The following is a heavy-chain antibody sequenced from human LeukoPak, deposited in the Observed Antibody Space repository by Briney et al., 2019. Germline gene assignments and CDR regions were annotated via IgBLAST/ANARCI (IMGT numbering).Heavy chain of an antibody. J-gene: IGHJ5*02. CDR1: GNTFNSNY. CDR2: INPSGGST. D-gene: IGHD2-15*01. V-gene: IGHV1-46*02. Sequence: ASVKVSCKASGNTFNSNYMHWVRQAPGQGLEWMGIINPSGGSTSYAQKFQGRVTMTRDTSTSTVYMELSSLRSEDTAVYYCARDPSVVAATPGVWFDPWGQGTLVTVSS. CDR3: ARDPSVVAATPGVWFDP.